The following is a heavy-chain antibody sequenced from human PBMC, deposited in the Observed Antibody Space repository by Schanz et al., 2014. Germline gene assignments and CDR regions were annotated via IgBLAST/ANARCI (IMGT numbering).Heavy chain of an antibody. Sequence: EVQLVESGGGLVKPGGSLRLSCAASGFTLSFYTMNWVRRAPGKGLEWVSGISWNSGSIGYEDSVKGRFTISRDNAKNSLYLQMNSLRAEDTAVYYCAVLGGFGELPLDYRGQGTLVTVSS. CDR3: AVLGGFGELPLDY. D-gene: IGHD3-10*01. J-gene: IGHJ4*02. CDR1: GFTLSFYT. V-gene: IGHV3-9*01. CDR2: ISWNSGSI.